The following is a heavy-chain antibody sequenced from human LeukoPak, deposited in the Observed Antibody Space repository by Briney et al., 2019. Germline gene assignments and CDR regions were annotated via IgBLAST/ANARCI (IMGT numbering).Heavy chain of an antibody. J-gene: IGHJ5*02. CDR1: GGSISSSSYY. Sequence: PSETLSLTCTVSGGSISSSSYYWGWIRQPPGKGLEWIGSIYYSGSTYYNPSLKSRVTISVDTSKNQFSLKLSSVTAADTAVYYCARVRVVVAAPINWFDPWGQGTLVTVSS. CDR3: ARVRVVVAAPINWFDP. V-gene: IGHV4-39*07. D-gene: IGHD2-15*01. CDR2: IYYSGST.